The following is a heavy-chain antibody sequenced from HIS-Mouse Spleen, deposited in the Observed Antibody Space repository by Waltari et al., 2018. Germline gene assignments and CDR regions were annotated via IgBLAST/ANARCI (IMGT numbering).Heavy chain of an antibody. Sequence: QLQLQESGPGLVTPSETLSLTCTVSGGSIISSSYYLGWIRQPPGKGLEWIGSIYYSGSTYYNPSLKSRVTISVDTSKNQFSLKLSSVTAADTAVYYCAREIPYSSSWYDWYFDLWGRGTLVTVSS. CDR3: AREIPYSSSWYDWYFDL. J-gene: IGHJ2*01. CDR1: GGSIISSSYY. CDR2: IYYSGST. V-gene: IGHV4-39*07. D-gene: IGHD6-13*01.